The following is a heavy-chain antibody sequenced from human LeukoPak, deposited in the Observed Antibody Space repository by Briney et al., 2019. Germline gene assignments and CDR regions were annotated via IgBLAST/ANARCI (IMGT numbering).Heavy chain of an antibody. CDR3: AKDGGDASDFDY. D-gene: IGHD3-16*01. J-gene: IGHJ4*02. CDR1: GFTFSSYG. CDR2: IRYDGSNK. V-gene: IGHV3-30*02. Sequence: GGSLRLSCAASGFTFSSYGMHWVRQAPGKGLEWVAFIRYDGSNKYYADSVKGRFTISRDNSKNTLYLQMNSLRAEDTAVYYCAKDGGDASDFDYWGQGTLVTVS.